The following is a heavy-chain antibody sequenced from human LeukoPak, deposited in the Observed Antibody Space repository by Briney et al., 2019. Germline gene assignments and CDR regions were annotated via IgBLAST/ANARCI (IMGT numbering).Heavy chain of an antibody. CDR3: AKDFSLGPLSSTSCSPDY. D-gene: IGHD2-2*01. Sequence: PGRSLRLSCAASGFTFSSYGMHWVRQAPGKGLEWVAVISYDGSNKYYAGSVKGRFTISRDNSKNTLYLQMNSLRAEDTAVYYCAKDFSLGPLSSTSCSPDYWGQGTLVTVSS. J-gene: IGHJ4*02. CDR2: ISYDGSNK. CDR1: GFTFSSYG. V-gene: IGHV3-30*18.